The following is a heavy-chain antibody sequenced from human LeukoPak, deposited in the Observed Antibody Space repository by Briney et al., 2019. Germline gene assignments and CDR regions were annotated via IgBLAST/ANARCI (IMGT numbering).Heavy chain of an antibody. Sequence: GGSLRLSCAASGFTFSSYAISWVRQAPGKGLKGVSGFSGSAGSTYYADSVKGRSTISRDNSKNTMYLQMNSLRAEDTAVYYCAKGDRYTGSWFLFDSWGQGTLVTVSS. J-gene: IGHJ4*02. CDR3: AKGDRYTGSWFLFDS. CDR1: GFTFSSYA. V-gene: IGHV3-23*01. D-gene: IGHD1-26*01. CDR2: FSGSAGST.